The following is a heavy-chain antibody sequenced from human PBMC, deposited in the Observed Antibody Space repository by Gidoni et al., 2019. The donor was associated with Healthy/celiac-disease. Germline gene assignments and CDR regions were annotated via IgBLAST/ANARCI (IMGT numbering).Heavy chain of an antibody. Sequence: QLQLQESGPGLGKPSETLSRTCTVSGGSISSSSYYWGWIRQPPGKVLEWIGSIYYSGSTYYNPSLKSRVTISVDTSKNQFSLKLSSVTAADTAVYYCARRSYSSSWPNWFDPWGQGTLVTVSS. CDR3: ARRSYSSSWPNWFDP. J-gene: IGHJ5*02. CDR1: GGSISSSSYY. D-gene: IGHD6-13*01. V-gene: IGHV4-39*01. CDR2: IYYSGST.